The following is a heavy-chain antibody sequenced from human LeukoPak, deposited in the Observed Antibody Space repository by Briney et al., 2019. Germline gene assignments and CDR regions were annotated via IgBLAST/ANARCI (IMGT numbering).Heavy chain of an antibody. V-gene: IGHV3-64*01. CDR3: ARDLYDILTGYNWFDP. D-gene: IGHD3-9*01. Sequence: GGSLRLSCAASGFTFSSYAMHWVRQAPGKGLEYVSAISSNGGSTYYANSVKGRFTISRDNSKSTLYLQMGSLRAEDMAVYYCARDLYDILTGYNWFDPWGQGTLVTVSS. J-gene: IGHJ5*02. CDR2: ISSNGGST. CDR1: GFTFSSYA.